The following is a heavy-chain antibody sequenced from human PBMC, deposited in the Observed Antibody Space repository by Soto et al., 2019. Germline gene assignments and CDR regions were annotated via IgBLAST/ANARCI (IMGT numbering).Heavy chain of an antibody. V-gene: IGHV1-2*02. CDR3: GRGRSGQIVVFY. D-gene: IGHD1-26*01. Sequence: ASVKVSCKASGYTFTGHYIHWVRQAPEQGPEWMGEIGPESGATRYAQRFQGRVTMTRDMSITTVYMELNHLSPDVTAVYYCGRGRSGQIVVFYWGQGTPVTVSS. CDR2: IGPESGAT. J-gene: IGHJ4*02. CDR1: GYTFTGHY.